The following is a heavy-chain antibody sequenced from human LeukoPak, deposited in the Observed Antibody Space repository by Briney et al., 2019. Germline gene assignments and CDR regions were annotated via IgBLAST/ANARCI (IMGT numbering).Heavy chain of an antibody. Sequence: ASVKVSCKASGYTFTSYAMHWVRQAPGQRLEWMGWINAGNGNTKYSQKFQGRVTITRDTSASTAYMELGSLRSEDTAVYYCASWERWYDAFDIWGQGTMVTVSS. V-gene: IGHV1-3*01. CDR3: ASWERWYDAFDI. CDR2: INAGNGNT. J-gene: IGHJ3*02. CDR1: GYTFTSYA. D-gene: IGHD4-23*01.